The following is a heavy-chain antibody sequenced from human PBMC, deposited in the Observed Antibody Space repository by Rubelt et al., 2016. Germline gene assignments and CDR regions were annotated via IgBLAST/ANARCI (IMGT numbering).Heavy chain of an antibody. J-gene: IGHJ4*02. CDR2: ISYDGSNK. V-gene: IGHV3-30*04. CDR3: ARADSIAVAGTFDY. D-gene: IGHD6-19*01. CDR1: GFTFSSYA. Sequence: RSLRLSCAASGFTFSSYAMHWVRQAPGKGLEWVAVISYDGSNKYYADSVKGQFTISRDNSKNTLYLQMNSLRAEDTAVYYCARADSIAVAGTFDYWGQGTLVTVSS.